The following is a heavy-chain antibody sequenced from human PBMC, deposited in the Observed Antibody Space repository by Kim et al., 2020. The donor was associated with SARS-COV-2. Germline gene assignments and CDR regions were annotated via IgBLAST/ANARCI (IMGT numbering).Heavy chain of an antibody. J-gene: IGHJ4*02. CDR1: GFSLSTSGVG. V-gene: IGHV2-5*02. CDR3: AHSYYDYVWGSYRPHYYFDY. D-gene: IGHD3-16*02. Sequence: SGPTLVNPTQTLTLTCTFSGFSLSTSGVGVGWIRQPPGKALEWLALIYWDDDKRYSPSLKSRLTITKETSKNQVVLTMTNMDPVDTATYYCAHSYYDYVWGSYRPHYYFDYWGQGTLVTVSA. CDR2: IYWDDDK.